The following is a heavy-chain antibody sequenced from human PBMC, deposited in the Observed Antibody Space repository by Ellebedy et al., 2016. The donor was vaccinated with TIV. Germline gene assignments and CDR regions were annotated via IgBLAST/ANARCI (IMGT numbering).Heavy chain of an antibody. J-gene: IGHJ5*02. Sequence: GGSLRLSXAASGFSFSSYVMNWVRQAPGKGLEWVSSISSSGSYIDYVSSVKGRFTFSRSNTFNSLSLQMNSLSAADTAVYYCVVGDCSDGTCRGSSWGQGTLVTVSS. D-gene: IGHD2-15*01. CDR2: ISSSGSYI. CDR3: VVGDCSDGTCRGSS. CDR1: GFSFSSYV. V-gene: IGHV3-21*01.